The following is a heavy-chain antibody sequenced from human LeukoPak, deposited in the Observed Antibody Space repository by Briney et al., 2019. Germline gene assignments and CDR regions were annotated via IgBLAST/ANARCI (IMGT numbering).Heavy chain of an antibody. J-gene: IGHJ4*02. V-gene: IGHV1-2*02. CDR1: GYTFTAYY. D-gene: IGHD3-3*01. Sequence: ASVKVSCKASGYTFTAYYVHWVRQAPGQGLEWMGWINPNSGGTNYAQKFQGRVTMTRDTSISTAYMELSRLRSDDTAVYYCARVQYDFWSGYYWDFDYWGQGTLVTVSS. CDR2: INPNSGGT. CDR3: ARVQYDFWSGYYWDFDY.